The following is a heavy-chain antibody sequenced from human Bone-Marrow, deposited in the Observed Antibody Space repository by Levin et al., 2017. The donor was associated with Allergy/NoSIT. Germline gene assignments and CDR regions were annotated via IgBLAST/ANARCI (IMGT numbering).Heavy chain of an antibody. CDR2: IYYSGST. CDR3: ARRGDYYYDSSGDYYFDY. D-gene: IGHD3-22*01. V-gene: IGHV4-39*01. Sequence: SETLSLTCTVSGGSISSSSYYWGWIRQPPGKGLEWIGSIYYSGSTYYNPSLKSRVTISVDTSKNQFSLQLSSVTAADTAVYYCARRGDYYYDSSGDYYFDYWGQGTLVTVSS. CDR1: GGSISSSSYY. J-gene: IGHJ4*02.